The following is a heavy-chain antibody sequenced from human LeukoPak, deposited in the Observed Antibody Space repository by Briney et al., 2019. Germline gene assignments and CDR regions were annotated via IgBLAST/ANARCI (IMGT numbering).Heavy chain of an antibody. CDR2: TYYSGST. CDR1: VGPTGIVSYS. D-gene: IGHD3-10*01. CDR3: ASRTLWFGESNPHFDY. Sequence: SSETLSLTCTVSVGPTGIVSYSGAGIGHPPGKGLEGMGGTYYSGSTYYNPSLKSRVTISVDTSKNQFSLKLSSVTAADTAVYYCASRTLWFGESNPHFDYWGQGTLVTVSS. J-gene: IGHJ4*02. V-gene: IGHV4-39*07.